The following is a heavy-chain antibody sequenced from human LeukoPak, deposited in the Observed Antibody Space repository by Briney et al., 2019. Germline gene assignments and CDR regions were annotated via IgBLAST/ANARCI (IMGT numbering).Heavy chain of an antibody. CDR1: GGSISSGGYS. Sequence: SETLSLTCAVSGGSISSGGYSWSWIRQPPGKGLEWIGYIYHSGSTYYNPSLKSRVTISVDRSKNQFSLKLSSVTAADTAVYYCARAADYGSGWSEFDYWGQGTLVTVSS. D-gene: IGHD6-19*01. CDR2: IYHSGST. CDR3: ARAADYGSGWSEFDY. V-gene: IGHV4-30-2*01. J-gene: IGHJ4*02.